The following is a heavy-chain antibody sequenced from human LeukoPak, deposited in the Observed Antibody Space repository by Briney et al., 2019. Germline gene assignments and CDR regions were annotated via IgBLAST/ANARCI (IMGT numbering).Heavy chain of an antibody. J-gene: IGHJ4*02. Sequence: RASVKVSCKASGGTFSSYAISWVRQAPGQGLEWMGGIIPIFGTANYAQKFQGRVTITADESTSTAYMELSSLRSEDTAVYYCAREFRGIVDYWGQGTLVTVSS. CDR3: AREFRGIVDY. CDR2: IIPIFGTA. V-gene: IGHV1-69*13. D-gene: IGHD3-16*01. CDR1: GGTFSSYA.